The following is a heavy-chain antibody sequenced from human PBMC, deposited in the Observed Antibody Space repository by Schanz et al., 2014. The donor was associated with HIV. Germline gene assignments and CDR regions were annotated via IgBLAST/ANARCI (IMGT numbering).Heavy chain of an antibody. CDR2: ISWNSGSI. V-gene: IGHV3-9*01. CDR1: GFTFDDYA. D-gene: IGHD3-10*01. J-gene: IGHJ4*02. Sequence: EVQLVESGGALVQPGRSLRLSCAASGFTFDDYAMHWVRQAPGKGLEWVSGISWNSGSIGYADSVKGRFTISRDASKNALYLQMNSLRAEDTAVYYCARDNSGSIDYWGQGTLVTVSS. CDR3: ARDNSGSIDY.